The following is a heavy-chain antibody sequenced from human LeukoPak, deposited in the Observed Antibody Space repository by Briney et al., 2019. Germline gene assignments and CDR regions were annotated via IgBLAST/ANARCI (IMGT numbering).Heavy chain of an antibody. D-gene: IGHD2-2*03. CDR1: GFAFRNYA. CDR2: ISYDGSNK. Sequence: GGSLRLSCAAAGFAFRNYAMSWVRQAPGKGLEWVAVISYDGSNKYYADSVKGRFTISRDNSKNTPYLQMNSLRAEDTAVYYCARDGYCSSTTCPGWFDPWGQGTLVTVSS. J-gene: IGHJ5*02. V-gene: IGHV3-30-3*01. CDR3: ARDGYCSSTTCPGWFDP.